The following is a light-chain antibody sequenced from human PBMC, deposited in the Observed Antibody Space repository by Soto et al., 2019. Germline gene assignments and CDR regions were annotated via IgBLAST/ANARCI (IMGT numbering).Light chain of an antibody. CDR1: QSVSNW. CDR3: QQYDSYSWT. CDR2: DVS. Sequence: IQMTQSPSTLSASVGERVTITCRASQSVSNWLAWYQHKPGKAPKLLIYDVSSLESGVPSRFSGSGSGTEFILTISSLQPDDFATYYCQQYDSYSWTFGQGTKVDIK. J-gene: IGKJ1*01. V-gene: IGKV1-5*01.